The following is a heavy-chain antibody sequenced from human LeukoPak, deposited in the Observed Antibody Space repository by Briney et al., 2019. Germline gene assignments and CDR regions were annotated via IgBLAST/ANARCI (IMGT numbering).Heavy chain of an antibody. CDR2: ISGSGGRT. Sequence: GGALRLSCGASGFTFSSYAMSWVRQAPGKGLEWVSTISGSGGRTYYAHSVKGRFTISSDNSKNTLYLQMNSLRAEDTAVYYCAKSALSRTDAFDIWGQGTMVTVSS. CDR3: AKSALSRTDAFDI. CDR1: GFTFSSYA. J-gene: IGHJ3*02. D-gene: IGHD3-3*02. V-gene: IGHV3-23*01.